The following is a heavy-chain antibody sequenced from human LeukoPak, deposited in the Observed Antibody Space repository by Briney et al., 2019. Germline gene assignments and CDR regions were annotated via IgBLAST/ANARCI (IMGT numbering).Heavy chain of an antibody. CDR2: ISGTSATI. V-gene: IGHV3-48*01. D-gene: IGHD6-25*01. J-gene: IGHJ4*02. CDR1: GFTFGNFN. CDR3: ARDLSAGSSGF. Sequence: GGSLRLSCAASGFTFGNFNMNWVRQAPGKGLEWISYISGTSATIYYADSVKGRFTISRDNAKNSLYLQMNSLRVEDTAVYYCARDLSAGSSGFWGQGTLVTVSS.